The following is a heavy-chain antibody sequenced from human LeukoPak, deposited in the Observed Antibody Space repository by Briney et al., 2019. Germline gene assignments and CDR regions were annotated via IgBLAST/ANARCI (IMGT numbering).Heavy chain of an antibody. CDR1: GFTFSSYS. CDR2: ISSSSSYI. J-gene: IGHJ4*02. V-gene: IGHV3-21*01. D-gene: IGHD3-22*01. CDR3: ARGRSDSSGYPRPPFDY. Sequence: GGSLRLSCAASGFTFSSYSMNWVRQAPGKGLEWVSSISSSSSYIYYADSVKGRFTISRDNAKNSLYLQMNSLRAEDTAVYYCARGRSDSSGYPRPPFDYWGQGTLVTVSS.